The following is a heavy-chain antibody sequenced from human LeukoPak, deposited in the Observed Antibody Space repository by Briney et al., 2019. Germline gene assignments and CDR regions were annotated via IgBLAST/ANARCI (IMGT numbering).Heavy chain of an antibody. V-gene: IGHV3-53*01. D-gene: IGHD3-16*01. Sequence: PGGSLRLSCAASGFIVSHNYMTWVRQAPGKGLEWISVIYIDGTTYYADSVKGRFTISRDQANNTLYLQMNSLRAEDTAVYYCARDRGRMGYFDYWGQGTLVTVSS. CDR1: GFIVSHNY. CDR2: IYIDGTT. CDR3: ARDRGRMGYFDY. J-gene: IGHJ4*02.